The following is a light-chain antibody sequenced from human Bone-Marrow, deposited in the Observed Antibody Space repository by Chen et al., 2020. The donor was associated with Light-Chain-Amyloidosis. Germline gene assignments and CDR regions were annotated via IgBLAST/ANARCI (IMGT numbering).Light chain of an antibody. CDR2: GAS. Sequence: EIVMTQSPATLSVSPGERATLSCRASQIVSSNLAWYQQKPGQAPRLLIYGASTRATGIPARFSGSGYGTEFTLTISSLQSEDFAVYYCQQYNNWWTFGQGTKVEIK. CDR3: QQYNNWWT. CDR1: QIVSSN. J-gene: IGKJ1*01. V-gene: IGKV3-15*01.